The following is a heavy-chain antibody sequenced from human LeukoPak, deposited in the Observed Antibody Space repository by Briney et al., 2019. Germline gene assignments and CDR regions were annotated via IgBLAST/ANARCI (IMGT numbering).Heavy chain of an antibody. V-gene: IGHV3-21*01. CDR2: ISSSSSYI. D-gene: IGHD3-22*01. CDR1: GFTFSSYS. CDR3: ASEGDSSGYSGNDY. Sequence: GGSLRLSCAASGFTFSSYSMNWVRQAPGKGLEWVSSISSSSSYIYYADSVKGRFTISRDNAKNSLYLQMNSLRAEDTAVYHCASEGDSSGYSGNDYWGQGTLVTVSS. J-gene: IGHJ4*02.